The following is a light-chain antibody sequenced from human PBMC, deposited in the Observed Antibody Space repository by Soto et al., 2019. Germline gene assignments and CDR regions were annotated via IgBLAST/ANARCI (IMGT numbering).Light chain of an antibody. V-gene: IGKV1-5*01. CDR2: DAS. CDR1: QSISSW. CDR3: QQYNSYSRT. Sequence: DIQMTQSPSTLSSSVGDRVTLTCRASQSISSWLAWYQQKPGKAHKLLIYDASSLESGVPSRFSGSGSGTEFTLTISSLQPDDFATYYCQQYNSYSRTFGQGTTGDIK. J-gene: IGKJ1*01.